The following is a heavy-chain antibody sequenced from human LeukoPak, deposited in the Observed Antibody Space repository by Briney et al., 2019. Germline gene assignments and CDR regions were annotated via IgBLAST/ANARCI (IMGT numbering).Heavy chain of an antibody. J-gene: IGHJ4*02. Sequence: PGGSLRLSCAASGFTFSSYGMHWVRQAPGKGLEWVAVISYDGSNKYYADSVKGRFTISRDKSKNTLYLQMNSLRAEDTAVYYCAKDDGGYWGQGTLVTVSS. CDR2: ISYDGSNK. CDR1: GFTFSSYG. D-gene: IGHD3-10*01. V-gene: IGHV3-30*18. CDR3: AKDDGGY.